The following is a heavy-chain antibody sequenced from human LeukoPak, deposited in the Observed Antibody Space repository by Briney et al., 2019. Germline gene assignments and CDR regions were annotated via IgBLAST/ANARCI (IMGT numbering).Heavy chain of an antibody. CDR1: GGSFSGYY. Sequence: TSETLSLTCAVYGGSFSGYYWSWIRQPPGKGLEWIGEINHSGSTNYNPSLKSRVTISVDTSKNQFSLKLSSVTAADTAVYYCARDPITIFGVVISPPDYWGQGTLVTVSS. J-gene: IGHJ4*02. CDR2: INHSGST. CDR3: ARDPITIFGVVISPPDY. V-gene: IGHV4-34*01. D-gene: IGHD3-3*01.